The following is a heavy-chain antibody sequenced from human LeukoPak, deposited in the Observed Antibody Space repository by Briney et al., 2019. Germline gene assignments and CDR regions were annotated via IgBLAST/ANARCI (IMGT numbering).Heavy chain of an antibody. D-gene: IGHD1-26*01. V-gene: IGHV3-48*03. CDR1: GFTFSSYE. CDR2: ISSSGSTI. Sequence: PGGSLRLSCAASGFTFSSYEMNWVRQAPGKGLEWVPYISSSGSTIYYADSVKGRFTISRDNAKNSLYLQMNSLRAEDTAVYYCASIPAELIVGASEDYWGQGTLVTVSS. J-gene: IGHJ4*02. CDR3: ASIPAELIVGASEDY.